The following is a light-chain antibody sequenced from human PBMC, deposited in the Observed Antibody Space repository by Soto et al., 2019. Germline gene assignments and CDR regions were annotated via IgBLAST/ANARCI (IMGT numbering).Light chain of an antibody. CDR3: RQART. J-gene: IGKJ3*01. Sequence: EIVMTQSPATLSMSPGERATLSCKASQRVSSNLAWYPQKPGQAPRLLIHGSFTRATDMPARFSSSGSGTEFTFTSSSLQSEYLAVYSCRQARTVGAGNKVYSK. V-gene: IGKV3-15*01. CDR2: GSF. CDR1: QRVSSN.